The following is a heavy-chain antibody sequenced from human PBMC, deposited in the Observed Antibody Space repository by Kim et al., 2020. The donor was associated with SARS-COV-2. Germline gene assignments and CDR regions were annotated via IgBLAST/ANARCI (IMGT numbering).Heavy chain of an antibody. V-gene: IGHV1-8*01. D-gene: IGHD6-13*01. CDR3: ARNSGGTRQFDY. Sequence: GCAQKFQGRVTMTRNTSLSTAYMELSSLTSEDTAVYFCARNSGGTRQFDYWGQGTLVTVSS. J-gene: IGHJ4*02.